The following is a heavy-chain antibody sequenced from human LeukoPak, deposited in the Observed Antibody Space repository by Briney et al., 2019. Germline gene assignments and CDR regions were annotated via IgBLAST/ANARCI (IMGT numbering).Heavy chain of an antibody. V-gene: IGHV4-39*07. CDR2: IYYSGST. CDR3: ARARHGYIYGYRPNELGHFFDY. D-gene: IGHD5-18*01. CDR1: GGSISSSSYY. J-gene: IGHJ4*02. Sequence: PSETLSLTCTVSGGSISSSSYYWGWIRQPPGKGLEWIGSIYYSGSTYYKSSLKSRVTISLDTSKNQFSLKLSSVTAADTAVCYCARARHGYIYGYRPNELGHFFDYWGQGTLVTVSS.